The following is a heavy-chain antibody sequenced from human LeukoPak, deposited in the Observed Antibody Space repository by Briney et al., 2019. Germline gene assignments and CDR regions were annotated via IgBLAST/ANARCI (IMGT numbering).Heavy chain of an antibody. Sequence: PGGSLRLSCAASGFTFSSYAMHWVRQAPGKGLEWVAVISYDGSNKYYADSVKGRFTISRDNSKNTLYLQMNSLRAEDTAVYYCARDRGPTTYYDFWSGYDYYCYYGMDVWGQGTTVTVSS. CDR1: GFTFSSYA. J-gene: IGHJ6*02. CDR3: ARDRGPTTYYDFWSGYDYYCYYGMDV. V-gene: IGHV3-30-3*01. D-gene: IGHD3-3*01. CDR2: ISYDGSNK.